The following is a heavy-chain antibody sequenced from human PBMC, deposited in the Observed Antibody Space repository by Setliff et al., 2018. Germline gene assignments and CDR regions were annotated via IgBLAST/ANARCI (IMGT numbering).Heavy chain of an antibody. Sequence: SETLSLTCTVSGGSINSGVYYWGWIRQPPGKGLEWIGRIYYGGDTYYNASLKSRLTISVDTSKNQFSLKLRSVTAADTAVYYCARTGTYRYFDYWGQGALVTVSS. D-gene: IGHD1-1*01. CDR3: ARTGTYRYFDY. V-gene: IGHV4-39*01. CDR2: IYYGGDT. CDR1: GGSINSGVYY. J-gene: IGHJ4*02.